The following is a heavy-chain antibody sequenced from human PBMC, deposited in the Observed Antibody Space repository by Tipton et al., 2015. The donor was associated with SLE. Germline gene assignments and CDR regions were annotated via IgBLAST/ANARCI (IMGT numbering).Heavy chain of an antibody. CDR1: GASIGSSGYY. Sequence: TLSLTCIVSGASIGSSGYYWSWIRQPPGKGLEWIGYIYDSGRTNYNPSLKSRVTISVDTSKNQFSLKLNSVTAADTAVYYCARHAFAVAYPEEEYFQHWGQGTLVTVSS. CDR2: IYDSGRT. J-gene: IGHJ1*01. V-gene: IGHV4-61*05. CDR3: ARHAFAVAYPEEEYFQH. D-gene: IGHD2-21*01.